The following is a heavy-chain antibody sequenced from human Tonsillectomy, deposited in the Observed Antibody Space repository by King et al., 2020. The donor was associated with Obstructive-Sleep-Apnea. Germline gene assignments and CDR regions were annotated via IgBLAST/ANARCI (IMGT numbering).Heavy chain of an antibody. J-gene: IGHJ6*02. CDR3: ASVCLGGVDYYVSGGYYGCYYGVDT. CDR1: GGSISSSSYY. Sequence: LQLQESGPGLVKPSETLSLTCTVSGGSISSSSYYWGWIRQPPGKGLEWIARIYYGGSTYYNLSLKSRVTVSVDTSKNQFSLKLSSVTAADTAVYYCASVCLGGVDYYVSGGYYGCYYGVDTWGHGAPVTVSS. CDR2: IYYGGST. V-gene: IGHV4-39*07. D-gene: IGHD3-22*01.